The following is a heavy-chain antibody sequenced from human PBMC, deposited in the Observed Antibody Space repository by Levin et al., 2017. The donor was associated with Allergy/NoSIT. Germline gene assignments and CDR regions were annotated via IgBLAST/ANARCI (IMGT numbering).Heavy chain of an antibody. D-gene: IGHD4-17*01. V-gene: IGHV4-59*01. J-gene: IGHJ5*02. Sequence: SQTLSLPCTVSGGSISNYYWSWIRQPPGKGLEWIGYIYNGGKTNYNPSLKSRVTIFVDTSKNQFSLKLSSVTAADTAVYYCARASGDYRSWGQGTLVTVSS. CDR1: GGSISNYY. CDR3: ARASGDYRS. CDR2: IYNGGKT.